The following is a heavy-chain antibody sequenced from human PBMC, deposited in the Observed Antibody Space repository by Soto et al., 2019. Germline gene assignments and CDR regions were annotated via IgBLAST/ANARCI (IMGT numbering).Heavy chain of an antibody. CDR1: GFTFSSYA. J-gene: IGHJ4*02. V-gene: IGHV3-30-3*01. D-gene: IGHD6-19*01. CDR2: ISYDGSNK. CDR3: ARDRIAVASGPLYDY. Sequence: QVQLVESGGGVVQPGRSLILSCAASGFTFSSYAMHWVRQAPGKGLEWVAVISYDGSNKYYADSVKGRFTISRDNSKNTPYLQMNSLRAEDTAVYYCARDRIAVASGPLYDYWRQGTLITVSS.